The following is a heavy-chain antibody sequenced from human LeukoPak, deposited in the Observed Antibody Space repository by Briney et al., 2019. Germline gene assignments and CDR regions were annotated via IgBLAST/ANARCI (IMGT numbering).Heavy chain of an antibody. Sequence: SETLSLTCTVSGGSISSYYWSWIRQPPGKGLEWIGYIYYSGSTNYNPSLKSRVTISVDTSKNQFSLKLSSVIAADTAVYYCARGREWLFYFDYWGQGTLVTVSS. D-gene: IGHD6-19*01. CDR3: ARGREWLFYFDY. CDR2: IYYSGST. J-gene: IGHJ4*02. CDR1: GGSISSYY. V-gene: IGHV4-59*01.